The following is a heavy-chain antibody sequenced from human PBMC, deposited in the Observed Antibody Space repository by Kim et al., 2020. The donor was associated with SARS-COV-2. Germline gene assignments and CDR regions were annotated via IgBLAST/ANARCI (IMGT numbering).Heavy chain of an antibody. Sequence: GGSLRLSCTASGFTFGDYAMSWFRQAPGKGLEWVGFIRSKAFGGTTEYAASVKVIFTISRDDSKSIAYLQMNSLKTEDTAVYYCTRDGHMVRGVIITFFRYYYGMDVWGQGTRVTVSS. V-gene: IGHV3-49*03. CDR1: GFTFGDYA. J-gene: IGHJ6*02. D-gene: IGHD3-10*01. CDR2: IRSKAFGGTT. CDR3: TRDGHMVRGVIITFFRYYYGMDV.